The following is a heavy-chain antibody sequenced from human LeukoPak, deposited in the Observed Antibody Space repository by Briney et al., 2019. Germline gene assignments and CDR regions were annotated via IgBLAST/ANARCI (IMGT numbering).Heavy chain of an antibody. J-gene: IGHJ4*02. CDR3: AKIGSSHDFDY. Sequence: ASVKVSCKASGYTFTVYFIHWVRPAPGQGLDWMGRINPNSGATDYAQKFQGRVTMTRDTSISTAYMELSSLKSDDTAVYYCAKIGSSHDFDYWGQGTLVTVSS. V-gene: IGHV1-2*06. CDR1: GYTFTVYF. CDR2: INPNSGAT. D-gene: IGHD1-26*01.